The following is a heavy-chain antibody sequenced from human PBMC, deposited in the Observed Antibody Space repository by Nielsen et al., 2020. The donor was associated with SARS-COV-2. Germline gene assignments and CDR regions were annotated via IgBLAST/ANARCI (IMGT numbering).Heavy chain of an antibody. Sequence: GGSLRLSCAASGFTFSSYGMNWVRQAPGKGLEWVSIISGSGYNIYYADSVKGRFTISRDNSKNTLYLQMNSLRAEDTAVYYCAKEREFLAYFDYWGQGTLVTVSS. D-gene: IGHD3-10*01. V-gene: IGHV3-23*01. CDR3: AKEREFLAYFDY. J-gene: IGHJ4*02. CDR1: GFTFSSYG. CDR2: ISGSGYNI.